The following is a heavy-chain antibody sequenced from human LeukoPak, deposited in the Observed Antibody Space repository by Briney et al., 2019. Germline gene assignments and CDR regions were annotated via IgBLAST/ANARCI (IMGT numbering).Heavy chain of an antibody. J-gene: IGHJ4*02. CDR1: GFTVSGNY. D-gene: IGHD3-3*01. Sequence: GGSLRLSCAASGFTVSGNYMSWVRQAPGKGLEWVAFIQDDGSNKYYADSVKGRFTISRDNSKNTLHLQMNSLRAEDTAVYYCASRPNDSWRGPFDYWGQGTLVTVSS. CDR3: ASRPNDSWRGPFDY. CDR2: IQDDGSNK. V-gene: IGHV3-30*02.